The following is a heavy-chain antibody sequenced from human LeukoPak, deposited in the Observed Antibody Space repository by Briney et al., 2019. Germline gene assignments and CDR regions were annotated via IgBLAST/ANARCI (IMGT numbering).Heavy chain of an antibody. CDR3: ARDFTAAAGIDY. V-gene: IGHV3-11*06. CDR1: GFTFSDYY. J-gene: IGHJ4*02. CDR2: ISSSSSYT. D-gene: IGHD6-13*01. Sequence: GGSLRLSCAASGFTFSDYYMSWIRQAPGKGLEWLSYISSSSSYTNYADSVKGRFTISRDNAKNSLYLQMNSLRADDTAVYYCARDFTAAAGIDYWGQGTLVTVSS.